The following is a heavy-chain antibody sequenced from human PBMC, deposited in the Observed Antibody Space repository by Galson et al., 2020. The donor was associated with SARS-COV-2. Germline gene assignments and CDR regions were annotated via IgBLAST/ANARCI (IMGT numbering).Heavy chain of an antibody. CDR3: ARDRGPTVYDY. D-gene: IGHD1-26*01. V-gene: IGHV3-30*03. Sequence: GGSLRLSCAASGFAFRNYAMHWVRQAPGKGLEWVADTSYDGEWIYYADSVKGRFFISKDDSKNTLYLQMNSLRPEDTAVYYCARDRGPTVYDYCGQGTLVTVSS. J-gene: IGHJ4*02. CDR1: GFAFRNYA. CDR2: TSYDGEWI.